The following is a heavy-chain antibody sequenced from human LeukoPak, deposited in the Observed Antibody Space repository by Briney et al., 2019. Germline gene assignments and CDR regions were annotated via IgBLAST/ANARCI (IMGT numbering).Heavy chain of an antibody. D-gene: IGHD5-24*01. V-gene: IGHV3-21*01. J-gene: IGHJ4*02. CDR2: ISSSSTYI. CDR1: GLIFSTYS. CDR3: ARDLPQMDY. Sequence: PGGSLRLSCVASGLIFSTYSINWVRQAPGKGLGWVSSISSSSTYIYYADSVKGRFTISRDNAKNSLYLQMNSLRAEDTAVYYCARDLPQMDYWGQGTLVTVSS.